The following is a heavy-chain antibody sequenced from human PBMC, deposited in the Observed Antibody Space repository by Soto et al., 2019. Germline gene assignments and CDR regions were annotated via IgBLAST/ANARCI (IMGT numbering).Heavy chain of an antibody. CDR1: SGSISSSNW. V-gene: IGHV4-4*02. CDR3: ARRSAYCGGDCYSGPYYFDY. Sequence: PSETLSLTCAVSSGSISSSNWWSWVRQPPGKGLEWIGEIYHSGSTNYNPSLKSRVTISVDKSKNQFSLKLSSVTAADTAVYYCARRSAYCGGDCYSGPYYFDYWGQGTLVTVSS. J-gene: IGHJ4*02. CDR2: IYHSGST. D-gene: IGHD2-21*01.